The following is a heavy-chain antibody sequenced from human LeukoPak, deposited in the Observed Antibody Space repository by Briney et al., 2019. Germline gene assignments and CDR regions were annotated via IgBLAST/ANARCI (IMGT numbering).Heavy chain of an antibody. CDR3: ARDRGGRSGLDD. V-gene: IGHV3-74*01. D-gene: IGHD2-15*01. CDR1: GFTFSTYW. CDR2: INGDGSST. Sequence: GGSLRLSCAASGFTFSTYWIHWVRQVPGKGLVWVSHINGDGSSTSYADSVKGRFTIYRDNAKNTVYLQMNSLRAEDTAVYYCARDRGGRSGLDDWGQGTLVTVSS. J-gene: IGHJ4*02.